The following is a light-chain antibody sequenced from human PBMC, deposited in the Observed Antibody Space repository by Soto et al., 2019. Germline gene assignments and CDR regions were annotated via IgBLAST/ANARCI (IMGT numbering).Light chain of an antibody. CDR3: QQYGSSPMYT. J-gene: IGKJ2*01. V-gene: IGKV3-20*01. CDR1: QSVSTSY. CDR2: GAS. Sequence: EIVLTQSPGTLSLSPGERATLSCRASQSVSTSYLAWYQQKPGQAPRLVIYGASSRATGIPDRFSGSGSGTDFTLTISRLEPEDFAVYYCQQYGSSPMYTCGQGTKLEIK.